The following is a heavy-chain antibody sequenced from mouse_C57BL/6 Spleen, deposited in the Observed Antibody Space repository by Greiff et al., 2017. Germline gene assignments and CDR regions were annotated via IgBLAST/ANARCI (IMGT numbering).Heavy chain of an antibody. V-gene: IGHV1-82*01. D-gene: IGHD1-1*01. Sequence: VKLQESGPELVKPGASVKISCKASGYAFSSSWMNWVKQRPGKGLEWIGRIYPGDGDTNYNGKFKGKATLTADKSSSTAYVQLSSLTSEDSAVYFCARGYDGSSYDYYAMDYWGQGTSVTVAS. J-gene: IGHJ4*01. CDR1: GYAFSSSW. CDR2: IYPGDGDT. CDR3: ARGYDGSSYDYYAMDY.